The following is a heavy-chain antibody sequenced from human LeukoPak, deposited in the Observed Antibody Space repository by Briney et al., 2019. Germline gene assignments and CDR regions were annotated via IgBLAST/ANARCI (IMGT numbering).Heavy chain of an antibody. J-gene: IGHJ4*02. CDR2: INSDGSGT. V-gene: IGHV3-74*01. D-gene: IGHD3-10*01. Sequence: GGSLSLSCAASGFTLSSHWMHWVRQAPGKGLVWVSRINSDGSGTTYADSVKGRFTISRDNAKNTLYLQMNSLRADDTAVYYCARRGNYQGSGSSNWGFDYWGQGTLVTVSS. CDR1: GFTLSSHW. CDR3: ARRGNYQGSGSSNWGFDY.